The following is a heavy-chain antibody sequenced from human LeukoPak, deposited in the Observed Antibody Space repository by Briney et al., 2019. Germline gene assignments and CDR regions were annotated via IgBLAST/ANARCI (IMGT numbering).Heavy chain of an antibody. J-gene: IGHJ4*02. CDR2: IHYSGST. CDR3: ERGSIAPDY. CDR1: GDSINNNY. V-gene: IGHV4-39*02. Sequence: SGTLSLTCTVSGDSINNNYWGWIRQPPGKGLEWIGSIHYSGSTHYNPSLKSRVTISVDTSKNHLSLRLRSVTAADTAVYYCERGSIAPDYWGQGILVTVSS. D-gene: IGHD6-6*01.